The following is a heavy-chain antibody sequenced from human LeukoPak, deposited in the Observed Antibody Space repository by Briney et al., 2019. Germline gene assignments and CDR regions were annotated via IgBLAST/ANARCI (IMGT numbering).Heavy chain of an antibody. Sequence: PGGSLRLSCAASGFTFSTFWIHWVRQVPGRGPEWVANINEDGSEKNYVDSVKGRFTIPRDNAKNSLYLQMNSLRAEDTAVYYCATLRRSRSENYWGQGTLVTVSS. J-gene: IGHJ4*02. CDR2: INEDGSEK. CDR1: GFTFSTFW. D-gene: IGHD3-10*01. V-gene: IGHV3-7*05. CDR3: ATLRRSRSENY.